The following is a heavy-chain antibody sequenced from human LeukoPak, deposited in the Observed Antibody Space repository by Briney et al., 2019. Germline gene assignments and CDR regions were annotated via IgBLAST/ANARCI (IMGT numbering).Heavy chain of an antibody. CDR1: GFTFSSYA. Sequence: PGGSLRLSCAASGFTFSSYAMHWVRQAPGKGLEWVSYISNSGGPIYYADSVKGRFAISRDNAKNSLYLQMNSLRAEDTAVYYCARVARDYNFWSDSIETFHFDYWGQGALVTVSS. CDR2: ISNSGGPI. D-gene: IGHD3-3*01. CDR3: ARVARDYNFWSDSIETFHFDY. V-gene: IGHV3-48*03. J-gene: IGHJ4*02.